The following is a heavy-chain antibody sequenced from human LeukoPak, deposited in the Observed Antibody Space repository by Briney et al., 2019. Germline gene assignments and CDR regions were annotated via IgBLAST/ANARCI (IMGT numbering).Heavy chain of an antibody. CDR1: GGSFSGYY. V-gene: IGHV4-34*01. D-gene: IGHD5-18*01. CDR2: INHGGTA. J-gene: IGHJ4*02. Sequence: PSETLSLTCAVYGGSFSGYYWSWIRQTPEKGLEWIGEINHGGTANYNPSLKSRVTISVDTSNSQFSLKLNSVTAADTAVYYCARGLGIQLWKYYFDYWGQGTLVTVSS. CDR3: ARGLGIQLWKYYFDY.